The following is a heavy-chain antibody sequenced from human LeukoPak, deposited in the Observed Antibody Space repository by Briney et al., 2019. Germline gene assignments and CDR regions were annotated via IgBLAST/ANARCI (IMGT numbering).Heavy chain of an antibody. J-gene: IGHJ3*02. V-gene: IGHV4-30-2*01. D-gene: IGHD2-21*01. Sequence: PSETLSLTCAVSGGSISSGGYSWSWIRQPPGKGLEWIGYIYHSGSTYYNPSLKSRVTISVDRSKNQFSLKLSSVTAADTAVYYCARPSSDSSDAFDIWGQGTMVTVSS. CDR1: GGSISSGGYS. CDR2: IYHSGST. CDR3: ARPSSDSSDAFDI.